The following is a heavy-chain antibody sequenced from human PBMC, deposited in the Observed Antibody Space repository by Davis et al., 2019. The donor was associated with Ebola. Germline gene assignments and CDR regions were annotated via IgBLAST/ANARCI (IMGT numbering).Heavy chain of an antibody. CDR2: IYHSGST. Sequence: SETLSLTCTVSGYSISSGYYWGWIRQPPGKGLEWIGSIYHSGSTYYNPSLKSRVTISVDTSKNQFSLKLSSVTAADTAVYYCARDQTYYYDSSGYYSRYWYFDLWSRGTLVTVSS. D-gene: IGHD3-22*01. CDR1: GYSISSGYY. CDR3: ARDQTYYYDSSGYYSRYWYFDL. J-gene: IGHJ2*01. V-gene: IGHV4-38-2*02.